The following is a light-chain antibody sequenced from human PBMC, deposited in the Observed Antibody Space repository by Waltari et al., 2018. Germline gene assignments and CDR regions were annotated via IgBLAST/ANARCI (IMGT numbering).Light chain of an antibody. CDR2: DVT. J-gene: IGLJ3*02. Sequence: QSALTQPRSVSGPPGQSVTISCTGTSRAVGGYNYVSWYQHHPGKAPKLIIYDVTKRPSGVPDRFSASKSDNTASLTISGLQAEDEADYYCCSYAGSITFWVFGGGTKLTVL. CDR3: CSYAGSITFWV. CDR1: SRAVGGYNY. V-gene: IGLV2-11*01.